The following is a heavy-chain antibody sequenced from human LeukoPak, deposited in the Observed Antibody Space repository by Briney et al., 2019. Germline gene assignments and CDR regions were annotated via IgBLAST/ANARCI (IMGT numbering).Heavy chain of an antibody. Sequence: TETLSLTCTVSGGSISSYYWSWIRQPAGKGLEWIRRIYTSGSTNYNPSLKSRVTMSVDTSKNQFSLKLSSVTAADTAVYYCAAELEVGATSYFDYWGQGTLVTVSS. D-gene: IGHD1-26*01. CDR3: AAELEVGATSYFDY. CDR2: IYTSGST. CDR1: GGSISSYY. J-gene: IGHJ4*02. V-gene: IGHV4-4*07.